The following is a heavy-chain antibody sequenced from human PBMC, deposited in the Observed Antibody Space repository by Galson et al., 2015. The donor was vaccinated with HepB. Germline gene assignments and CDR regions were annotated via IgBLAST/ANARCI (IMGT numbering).Heavy chain of an antibody. Sequence: SLRLSCAASGFTFSSYWMHWVRQAPGKGLVWVSRINSDGSSTSYADSVKGRFTISRDNAKNTLYLQMNSLRAEDTAVYYCARGRSYDSNCYYSDYWCQRTLVTGSS. J-gene: IGHJ4*02. CDR2: INSDGSST. V-gene: IGHV3-74*01. CDR1: GFTFSSYW. D-gene: IGHD3-22*01. CDR3: ARGRSYDSNCYYSDY.